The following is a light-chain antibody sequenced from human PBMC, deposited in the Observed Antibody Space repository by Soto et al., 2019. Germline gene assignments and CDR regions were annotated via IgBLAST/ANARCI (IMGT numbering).Light chain of an antibody. CDR3: EEWDDSLNGYV. CDR2: SNN. V-gene: IGLV1-44*01. Sequence: QSVLTQPPSASGTPGQRVTISCSGSSSNIGRNTVNWYQQLPGTATKLLIYSNNQRPSGVPDRFSGSKPGTSASLAISGLQSEDEADYYCEEWDDSLNGYVFGTGTKVTVL. CDR1: SSNIGRNT. J-gene: IGLJ1*01.